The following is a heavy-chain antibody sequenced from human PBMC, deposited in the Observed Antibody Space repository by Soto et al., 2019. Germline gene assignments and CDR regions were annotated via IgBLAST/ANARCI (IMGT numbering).Heavy chain of an antibody. Sequence: ASVKVSCKASGYTFASYCMSWVRQAPGQGPEWMGWINAYNGDTNYAQKFQGRVTLTTNTSISTAYMELSSLRSEDTAVYYCARGRQNYDFWSGYFGWYNWFDPWGQGTLVTVSS. D-gene: IGHD3-3*01. V-gene: IGHV1-18*01. J-gene: IGHJ5*02. CDR2: INAYNGDT. CDR1: GYTFASYC. CDR3: ARGRQNYDFWSGYFGWYNWFDP.